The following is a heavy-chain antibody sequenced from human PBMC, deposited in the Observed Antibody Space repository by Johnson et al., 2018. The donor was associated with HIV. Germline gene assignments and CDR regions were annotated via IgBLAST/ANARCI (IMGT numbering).Heavy chain of an antibody. CDR3: TTDLVTPHAFDI. CDR2: IKSKTDGGTT. D-gene: IGHD4-23*01. CDR1: GFTFSIYA. V-gene: IGHV3-15*01. J-gene: IGHJ3*02. Sequence: VQLVESGGGLVQPGGSLRLSCAASGFTFSIYAIHWVRQAPGKGLEWVGRIKSKTDGGTTDYAAPVKGRFTISRDDSKNTLYLQMNSLKTEDTAVYYCTTDLVTPHAFDIWGQGTMVTVSS.